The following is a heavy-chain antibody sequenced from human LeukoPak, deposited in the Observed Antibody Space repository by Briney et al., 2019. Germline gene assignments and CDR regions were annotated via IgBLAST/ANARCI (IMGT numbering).Heavy chain of an antibody. CDR2: IGAYNGNT. CDR1: GYTFTSYG. J-gene: IGHJ4*02. V-gene: IGHV1-18*01. D-gene: IGHD3-3*01. Sequence: ASVKVSCKASGYTFTSYGISWVRQAPGQGLEWMGWIGAYNGNTNYAQKLQGRVTMTTDTSTSTAYMELRSLRSDDAAVYYCARDIDSNTVNDFWSGIPGDYWGQGTLVTVSS. CDR3: ARDIDSNTVNDFWSGIPGDY.